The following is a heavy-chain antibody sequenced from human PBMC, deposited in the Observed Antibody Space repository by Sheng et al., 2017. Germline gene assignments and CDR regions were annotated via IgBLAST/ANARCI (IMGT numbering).Heavy chain of an antibody. CDR3: AEEGDGDNWACFDY. CDR1: GFAFNQYA. Sequence: QVQLVESGGGVVQPGRSLRLSCAASGFAFNQYAIHWVRQAPGKELEWVAVISTEGNNKHYADSVEGRFIISRDNSKNTLYLQMNDLRAEDTGVYYCAEEGDGDNWACFDYWGQGTQVTVSS. D-gene: IGHD3-16*01. J-gene: IGHJ4*02. V-gene: IGHV3-30*01. CDR2: ISTEGNNK.